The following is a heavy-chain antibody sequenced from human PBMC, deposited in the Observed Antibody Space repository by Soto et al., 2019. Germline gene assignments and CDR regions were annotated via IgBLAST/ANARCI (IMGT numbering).Heavy chain of an antibody. J-gene: IGHJ1*01. D-gene: IGHD3-10*02. CDR1: GSTFSSYA. CDR3: SRDRLFPTPLPDG. CDR2: ISSDGSNE. V-gene: IGHV3-30-3*01. Sequence: QVHLVESGGGVVQPGRSLRLSCAASGSTFSSYAMHWVRQAPGMGLEWVAVISSDGSNEYYADSVRGRFTISRDNSKNTVYLQMNTLRTEDTAVYYFSRDRLFPTPLPDGWGQGALVTVSS.